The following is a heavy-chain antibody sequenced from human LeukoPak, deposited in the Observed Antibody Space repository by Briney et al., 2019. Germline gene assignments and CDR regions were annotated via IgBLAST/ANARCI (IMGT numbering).Heavy chain of an antibody. D-gene: IGHD6-13*01. CDR1: GFTFSDYY. J-gene: IGHJ5*02. V-gene: IGHV3-11*04. CDR3: ARGRHSSSWRNNWFDP. Sequence: GGSLRLSCAASGFTFSDYYMSWIRQAPGKGLEWVSYISSSGSTIYYADSVKGRFTISRDNAKNSLYLQMNSLRAEDTAVYYCARGRHSSSWRNNWFDPWGQGTLVTVSS. CDR2: ISSSGSTI.